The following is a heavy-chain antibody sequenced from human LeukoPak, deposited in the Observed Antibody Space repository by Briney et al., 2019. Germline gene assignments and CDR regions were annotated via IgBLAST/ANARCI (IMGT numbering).Heavy chain of an antibody. CDR3: ARADGWLQPYFDY. J-gene: IGHJ4*02. D-gene: IGHD5-24*01. CDR2: LYHSGST. V-gene: IGHV4-38-2*02. Sequence: AETLSLTCTVSGYSISSGFFWGGIRQPPGKGLEWIGSLYHSGSTYYNPSLKGRVTISVDTSKNQFSLKLSSVTAADTAVYYCARADGWLQPYFDYWGQGTLVTVSS. CDR1: GYSISSGFF.